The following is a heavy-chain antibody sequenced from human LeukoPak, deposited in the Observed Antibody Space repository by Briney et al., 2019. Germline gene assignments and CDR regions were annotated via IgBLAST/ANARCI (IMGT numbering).Heavy chain of an antibody. Sequence: SVKVSCXTSGGTFNTSAISWVRQAPGQGLEWLGGIMPLFGTAGYAQKFQGRVTITKDESTRTVYLELTSLTSDDTAVYYCARDVHGDYGSGWFDPWGQGTLVSVSS. V-gene: IGHV1-69*05. CDR1: GGTFNTSA. D-gene: IGHD4-17*01. CDR3: ARDVHGDYGSGWFDP. CDR2: IMPLFGTA. J-gene: IGHJ5*02.